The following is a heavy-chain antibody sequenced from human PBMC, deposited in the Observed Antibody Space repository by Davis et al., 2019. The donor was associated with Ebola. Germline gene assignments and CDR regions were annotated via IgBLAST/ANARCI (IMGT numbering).Heavy chain of an antibody. CDR3: ARDHNIGGYYYYGMDV. Sequence: MPSETLSLTCTVSGGSISSSSYYWGWIRQPPGKGLEWIGSIYYSESTNYNPSLKSRVTISVDTSKNQFSLKLSSVTAADTAVYYCARDHNIGGYYYYGMDVWGQGTTVTVSS. J-gene: IGHJ6*02. CDR2: IYYSEST. V-gene: IGHV4-39*07. D-gene: IGHD3-10*01. CDR1: GGSISSSSYY.